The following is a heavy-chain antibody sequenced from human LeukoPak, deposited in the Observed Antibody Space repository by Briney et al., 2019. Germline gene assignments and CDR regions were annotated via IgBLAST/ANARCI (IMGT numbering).Heavy chain of an antibody. Sequence: PGGSLRLSCAASGFTFSSYSMNWVRQAPGKGLEWVSSISSSSSYIYYADSVKGRFTISRDNAKNSLYLQMNSLRAEDTAVYYCARAWVVGATRAFDIWGQGTMVTVSS. J-gene: IGHJ3*02. CDR3: ARAWVVGATRAFDI. CDR1: GFTFSSYS. V-gene: IGHV3-21*01. CDR2: ISSSSSYI. D-gene: IGHD1-26*01.